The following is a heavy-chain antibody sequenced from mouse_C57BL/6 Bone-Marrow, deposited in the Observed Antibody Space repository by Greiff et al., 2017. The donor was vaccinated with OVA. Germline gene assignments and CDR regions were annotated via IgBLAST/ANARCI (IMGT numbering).Heavy chain of an antibody. Sequence: VQLQQSGPVLVKPGASVKMSCKASGYTFTDYYMNWVKQSHGKSLEWIGVINPYNGGTIYNQKFKGKATLTVDKSSSTAYMELNSLTSEDSAVYYCARGIYYDYDDFDYWGQGTTLTVSS. J-gene: IGHJ2*01. CDR2: INPYNGGT. CDR1: GYTFTDYY. D-gene: IGHD2-4*01. CDR3: ARGIYYDYDDFDY. V-gene: IGHV1-19*01.